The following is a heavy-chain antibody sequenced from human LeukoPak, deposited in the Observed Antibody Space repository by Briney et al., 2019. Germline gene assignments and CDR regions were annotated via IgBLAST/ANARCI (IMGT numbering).Heavy chain of an antibody. D-gene: IGHD6-19*01. V-gene: IGHV3-7*01. J-gene: IGHJ1*01. CDR3: ARELVVGIAEYFHH. CDR2: INKDGSET. Sequence: GRTLRLSCAASGFTFSSYWMRAGRDGPGEGRERVVNINKDGSETYYLHSVRGRFTISRDNAKNSLYLQMHSLRVEDTAVYYCARELVVGIAEYFHHWGQGTLVTVSS. CDR1: GFTFSSYW.